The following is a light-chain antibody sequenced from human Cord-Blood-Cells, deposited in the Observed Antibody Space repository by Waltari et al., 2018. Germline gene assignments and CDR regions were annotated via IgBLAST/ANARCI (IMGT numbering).Light chain of an antibody. J-gene: IGLJ3*02. V-gene: IGLV2-14*01. CDR3: SSYTSSSWV. CDR1: SSDVGGYNY. CDR2: DVS. Sequence: QSALTQPASVSGSPGQSITISCTGTSSDVGGYNYVSSYQQHPGKAPKLMIYDVSKRPSGVSNRFSGSKSGNTASLTISGLQAEDEADYYCSSYTSSSWVFGGGTKLTVL.